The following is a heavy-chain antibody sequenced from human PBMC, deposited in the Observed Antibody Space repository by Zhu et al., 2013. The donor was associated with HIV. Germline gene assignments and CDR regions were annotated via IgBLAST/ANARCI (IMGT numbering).Heavy chain of an antibody. D-gene: IGHD2-21*02. Sequence: QVQLVQSGPEMKKAGASLKVSCTASGYTFTAYGVAWVRQAPGQGLEWIGWMSAVNGNTNYAQKFQGRVTMTRDTSTHTAHMELRSLRSEDTAVYYCARVICKGAYCGGDSNWNFDLWGRGTLVTVSS. J-gene: IGHJ2*01. CDR1: GYTFTAYG. CDR3: ARVICKGAYCGGDSNWNFDL. CDR2: MSAVNGNT. V-gene: IGHV1-18*04.